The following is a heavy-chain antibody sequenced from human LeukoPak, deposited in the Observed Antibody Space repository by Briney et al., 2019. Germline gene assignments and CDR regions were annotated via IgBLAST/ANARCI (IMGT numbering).Heavy chain of an antibody. CDR2: IYYNGDT. V-gene: IGHV4-39*01. J-gene: IGHJ4*02. D-gene: IGHD5-18*01. CDR3: ARLRGYTSGNPGY. Sequence: SETLSLTCTVSGASISCSSYYWGWIRQPPGKGLEWIGSIYYNGDTYYNSSLKSRLTISVDTSKNQFTLKLSSMTAADTALYYCARLRGYTSGNPGYWGQGSLVTVSS. CDR1: GASISCSSYY.